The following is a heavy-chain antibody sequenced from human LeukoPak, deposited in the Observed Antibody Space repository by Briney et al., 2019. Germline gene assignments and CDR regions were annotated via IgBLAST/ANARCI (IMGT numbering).Heavy chain of an antibody. V-gene: IGHV5-51*01. CDR1: GYNFTTYW. J-gene: IGHJ4*02. CDR3: ARLWRYSSGWYYFDY. CDR2: IYPGDSDT. D-gene: IGHD6-19*01. Sequence: GESLTISGKSSGYNFTTYWIGWVRQMPGKGLEWLGIIYPGDSDTRYSPSIQCQVTISADKSISTAYLQWSSLKASDTAMYYCARLWRYSSGWYYFDYWGQGTLVTVSS.